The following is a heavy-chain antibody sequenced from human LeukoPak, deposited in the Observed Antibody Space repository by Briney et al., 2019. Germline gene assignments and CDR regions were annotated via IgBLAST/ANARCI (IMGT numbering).Heavy chain of an antibody. CDR1: GFTFSIYA. V-gene: IGHV3-23*01. CDR2: IVGSGGSGGRP. D-gene: IGHD2-15*01. J-gene: IGHJ4*02. CDR3: ARSGLNRFDY. Sequence: PGGSLRLSCAASGFTFSIYAMTWVRQAPGKGLEGVSTIVGSGGSGGRPYYADSVKGRFTISRDNSKNTLYLQMNSLRAEDTAVYYCARSGLNRFDYWGQGTLVTVSS.